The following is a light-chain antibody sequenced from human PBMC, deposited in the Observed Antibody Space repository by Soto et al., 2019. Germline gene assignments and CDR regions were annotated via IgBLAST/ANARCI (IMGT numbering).Light chain of an antibody. J-gene: IGKJ1*01. CDR2: LGS. Sequence: DIVMTQSPLSLHVTPGEPASISCRSSQSLLHSNGYNYLDWDLQKPGQSPQLLIYLGSNRGSGVPDRFSGSASGTDFKLKISGVGAEDVGVYYCMQPRQSWTGRGGTEVELK. CDR3: MQPRQSWT. CDR1: QSLLHSNGYNY. V-gene: IGKV2-28*01.